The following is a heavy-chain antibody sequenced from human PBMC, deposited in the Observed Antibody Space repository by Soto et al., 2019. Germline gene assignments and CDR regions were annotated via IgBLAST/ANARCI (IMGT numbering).Heavy chain of an antibody. CDR3: ARPGYSSSWYWFDS. J-gene: IGHJ5*01. CDR2: MHYSGST. Sequence: PSETLSLTCTVSGGSIRSRDYYWGWIRQPPNKGLEWIGSMHYSGSTFYNPSLKSRVTISVDTSRNQISLKVTSVTAADTGLYYCARPGYSSSWYWFDSWGQGTLVTVSS. V-gene: IGHV4-39*01. CDR1: GGSIRSRDYY. D-gene: IGHD6-13*01.